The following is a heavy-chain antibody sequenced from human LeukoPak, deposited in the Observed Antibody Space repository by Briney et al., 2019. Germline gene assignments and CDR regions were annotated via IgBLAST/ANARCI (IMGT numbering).Heavy chain of an antibody. CDR1: GFTFSSYA. Sequence: GGSLRLSCEASGFTFSSYAMSWVRQAPGKGLEWVSAISGSGGSTYYADSVKGRFTTSRDNSKNTLYLQMNSLKAEDTAVYYCAKVEDYYGSGSYDDAFDIWGQGTMVTVSS. CDR3: AKVEDYYGSGSYDDAFDI. D-gene: IGHD3-10*01. V-gene: IGHV3-23*01. CDR2: ISGSGGST. J-gene: IGHJ3*02.